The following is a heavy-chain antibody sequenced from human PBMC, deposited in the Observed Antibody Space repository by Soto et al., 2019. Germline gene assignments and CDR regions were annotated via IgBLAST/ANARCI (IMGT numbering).Heavy chain of an antibody. Sequence: PSETLSLTCTVSGGSISSYYWSWIRQPPGKGLEWIGYIYYSGSTNYNPSLKSRVTISVDTSKNQFSLKLGSVTAADTAVYYCARDKAIAAARYYYYGMDVWGQGTTVTVSS. D-gene: IGHD6-13*01. J-gene: IGHJ6*02. CDR3: ARDKAIAAARYYYYGMDV. V-gene: IGHV4-59*01. CDR2: IYYSGST. CDR1: GGSISSYY.